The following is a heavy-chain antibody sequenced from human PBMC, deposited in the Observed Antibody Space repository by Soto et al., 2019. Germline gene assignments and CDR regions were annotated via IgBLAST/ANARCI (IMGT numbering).Heavy chain of an antibody. D-gene: IGHD2-8*02. Sequence: QVQLQQWGAGLLKPSETLSLTCAVYGGSFSGYYWTWIRQPPGTGLEWIGEINHSGSTNYNPSLKSRVTISVATSKNQFSLNLTSVTAAATAVYYCARDKITGLCDYWGQGTLVTVSS. CDR1: GGSFSGYY. V-gene: IGHV4-34*01. CDR2: INHSGST. J-gene: IGHJ4*02. CDR3: ARDKITGLCDY.